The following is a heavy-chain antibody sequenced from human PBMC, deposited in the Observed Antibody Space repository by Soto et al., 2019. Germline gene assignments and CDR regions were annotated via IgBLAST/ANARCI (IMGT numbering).Heavy chain of an antibody. Sequence: PSENLSITCAVSGGSISRSNWWSWVRQPPGKGLEWIGEIYHSGSTNYNPSLKSRVTISVDKSKNQFSLKLSSVTAADTAVYYCARLVVVVPAATNWFDPRGQGTLVTVS. J-gene: IGHJ5*02. V-gene: IGHV4-4*02. CDR2: IYHSGST. CDR3: ARLVVVVPAATNWFDP. D-gene: IGHD2-2*01. CDR1: GGSISRSNW.